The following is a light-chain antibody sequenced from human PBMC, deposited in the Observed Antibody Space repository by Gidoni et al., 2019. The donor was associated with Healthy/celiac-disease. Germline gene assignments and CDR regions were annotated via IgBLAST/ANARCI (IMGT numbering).Light chain of an antibody. Sequence: DIQMTQSPSSLSASVGDRVTITCRASQSISSYLNWYQQKPGKAPKLLIYAASSLQSGVPSSFSGSGSGTAFTLTISSLQPEDFATYYCQQSYSTPPTFGQGTKVEIK. CDR2: AAS. J-gene: IGKJ1*01. V-gene: IGKV1-39*01. CDR3: QQSYSTPPT. CDR1: QSISSY.